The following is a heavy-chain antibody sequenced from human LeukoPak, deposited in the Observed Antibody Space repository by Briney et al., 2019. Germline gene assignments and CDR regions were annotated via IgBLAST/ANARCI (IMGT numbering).Heavy chain of an antibody. D-gene: IGHD2-8*02. Sequence: GGSLRLSCAASGFTFSNFGMHWARQAPGKGLECVAFIRFDGSNQFYANSVKGRFTISRDNSRNILYLEMNNLRGDDTAVYYCAKAPVLLSFDYWGQGTLVTVSS. V-gene: IGHV3-30*02. CDR2: IRFDGSNQ. J-gene: IGHJ4*02. CDR1: GFTFSNFG. CDR3: AKAPVLLSFDY.